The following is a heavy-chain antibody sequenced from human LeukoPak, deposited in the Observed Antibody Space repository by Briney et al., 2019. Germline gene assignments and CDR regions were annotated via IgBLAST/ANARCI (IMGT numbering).Heavy chain of an antibody. CDR3: ARDLLRYCSGGSCYSLDY. CDR2: ISYDGSNK. D-gene: IGHD2-15*01. J-gene: IGHJ4*02. Sequence: PGGSLRLSCAASGFTFSSYAMHWVRQAPGKGLEWVAVISYDGSNKYYADSVKGRFTISRDNSKNTMYLQMNSLRAEDTAVYYCARDLLRYCSGGSCYSLDYWGQGTLVTVSS. V-gene: IGHV3-30*01. CDR1: GFTFSSYA.